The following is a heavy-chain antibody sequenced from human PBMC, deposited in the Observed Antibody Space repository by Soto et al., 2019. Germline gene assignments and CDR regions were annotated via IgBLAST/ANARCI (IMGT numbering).Heavy chain of an antibody. Sequence: EVQLVESGGGLVQPGGSLRLSCAASGFTVSSNYMSWVRQAPGKGLEWVSVIYSGGSTYYADSVKGRFTISRDNSKNTLYLQMNSLRAEDTAVYYCARSPDGPDPDYWGQGTLVTVSS. CDR1: GFTVSSNY. J-gene: IGHJ4*02. CDR3: ARSPDGPDPDY. V-gene: IGHV3-66*01. CDR2: IYSGGST.